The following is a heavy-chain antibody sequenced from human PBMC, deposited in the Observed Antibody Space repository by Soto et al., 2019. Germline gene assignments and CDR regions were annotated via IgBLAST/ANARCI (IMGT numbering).Heavy chain of an antibody. D-gene: IGHD2-2*01. CDR3: ARRSGYRSSTSCYASGNDY. V-gene: IGHV4-59*08. J-gene: IGHJ4*02. CDR2: IYYSGST. CDR1: GGSISSYY. Sequence: PSETLSLTCTVSGGSISSYYWSWIRQPPGKGLEWIGYIYYSGSTNYNPSLKSRVTISVDTSKNQFSLKLSSVTAADTAVYYCARRSGYRSSTSCYASGNDYWGQGTLVTVSS.